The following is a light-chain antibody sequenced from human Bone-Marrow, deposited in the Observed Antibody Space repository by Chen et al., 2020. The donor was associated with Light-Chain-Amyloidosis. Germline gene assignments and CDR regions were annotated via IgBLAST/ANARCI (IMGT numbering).Light chain of an antibody. Sequence: SYVLTQPSSVSVAPGQTATIACGGNNIGSTSVHWYQQPPGQAPLLVVYDDSDRPSGIPERLPGSNAGNTATLTNSRDEAGYEADYYCQVQDRSSVRPVFGGGTKLTVL. CDR1: NIGSTS. V-gene: IGLV3-21*02. CDR2: DDS. CDR3: QVQDRSSVRPV. J-gene: IGLJ3*02.